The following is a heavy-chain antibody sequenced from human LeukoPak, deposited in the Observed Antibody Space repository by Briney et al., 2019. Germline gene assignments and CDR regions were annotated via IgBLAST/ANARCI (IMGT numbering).Heavy chain of an antibody. CDR2: INHSGST. CDR1: GGSFSGYY. D-gene: IGHD6-13*01. CDR3: ARGLSSWYVGDVYFDY. Sequence: PSETLSLTCAVYGGSFSGYYWSWIRQPPGKGLEWIGEINHSGSTNYDPSLKSRVTISVDTSKNQFSLKLSSVTAADTAVYYCARGLSSWYVGDVYFDYWGQGTLVTVSS. J-gene: IGHJ4*02. V-gene: IGHV4-34*01.